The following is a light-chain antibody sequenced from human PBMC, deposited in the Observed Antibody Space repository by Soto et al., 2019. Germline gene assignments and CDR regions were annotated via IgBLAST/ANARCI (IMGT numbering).Light chain of an antibody. Sequence: QSALTQPASVSGSPGQSITISCTGTSLDVGGYNYVSWYQQHPGKAPKLMIYEVSNRPSGVSNRFSGSKSGNTASLTISGLQAEDEADYYCSSYTSSSPLVVFGGGTKLTVL. CDR1: SLDVGGYNY. CDR2: EVS. V-gene: IGLV2-14*01. CDR3: SSYTSSSPLVV. J-gene: IGLJ2*01.